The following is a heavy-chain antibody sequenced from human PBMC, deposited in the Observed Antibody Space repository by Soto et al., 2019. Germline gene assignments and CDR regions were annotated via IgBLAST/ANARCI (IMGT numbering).Heavy chain of an antibody. CDR1: GFTFSSYV. Sequence: GGSLRLSCAASGFTFSSYVMHWVRQAPGKGLEWVAVIWYDGSNKYYADSVKGRFTISRDNSKNTLYLQMNSLRAEDTAVYYCARVKIVGAKYYYYGMDVWGQGTTVTV. D-gene: IGHD1-26*01. J-gene: IGHJ6*02. V-gene: IGHV3-33*01. CDR3: ARVKIVGAKYYYYGMDV. CDR2: IWYDGSNK.